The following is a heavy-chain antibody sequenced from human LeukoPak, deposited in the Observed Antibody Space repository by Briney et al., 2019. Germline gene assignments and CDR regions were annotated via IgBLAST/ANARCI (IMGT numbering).Heavy chain of an antibody. V-gene: IGHV3-20*04. D-gene: IGHD3-10*01. CDR1: GFTFDDYG. CDR3: ARGDTMVRGVISDY. J-gene: IGHJ4*02. Sequence: GGSLRLSCAASGFTFDDYGMSWVRQAPGKGLEWVSGINWNGGSTGYADSVKGRFTISRDNAKNSLYPQMNSLRAEDTALYYCARGDTMVRGVISDYWGQGTLVTVSS. CDR2: INWNGGST.